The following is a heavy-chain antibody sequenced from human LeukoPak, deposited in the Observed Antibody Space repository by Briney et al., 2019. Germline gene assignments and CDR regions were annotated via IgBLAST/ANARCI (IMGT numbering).Heavy chain of an antibody. D-gene: IGHD6-13*01. Sequence: ASETLSLTCSVSGGSFTGYSLTWIRQPPGKGLEWIGEINQSRSSNYKSSLRSRITISLDTSRNQFSLRLSSVTAADTAVYYCARLTSSWYQDWYFDLWGRGTLVTVSS. CDR1: GGSFTGYS. J-gene: IGHJ2*01. V-gene: IGHV4-34*10. CDR3: ARLTSSWYQDWYFDL. CDR2: INQSRSS.